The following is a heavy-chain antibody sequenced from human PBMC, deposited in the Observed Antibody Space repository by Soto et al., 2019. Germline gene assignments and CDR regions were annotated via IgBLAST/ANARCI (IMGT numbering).Heavy chain of an antibody. Sequence: SSVKVSCKASGGTFSSYAISWVRQAPGQGLEWMGGIIPIFGTANYAQKFQGRVTITADESTSTAYMELSSLRSEDTAVYYCASFGPPASKHWFGPRGQRSMVTVSS. CDR1: GGTFSSYA. CDR3: ASFGPPASKHWFGP. J-gene: IGHJ5*02. D-gene: IGHD3-16*01. V-gene: IGHV1-69*13. CDR2: IIPIFGTA.